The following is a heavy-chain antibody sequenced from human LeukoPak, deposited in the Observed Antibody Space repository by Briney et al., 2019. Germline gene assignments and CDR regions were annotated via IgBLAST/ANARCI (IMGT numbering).Heavy chain of an antibody. Sequence: GASVKVSCKASGYTFTGYYMHWVRQAPGQGLEWMGWINPNSGGTNYAQKFQGRVTMTRDTSISTAYMELSRLRSDDTAVYYCARVLMVYATLPVTRGNAFDIWGQGTMVTVSS. V-gene: IGHV1-2*02. CDR1: GYTFTGYY. J-gene: IGHJ3*02. CDR3: ARVLMVYATLPVTRGNAFDI. D-gene: IGHD2-8*01. CDR2: INPNSGGT.